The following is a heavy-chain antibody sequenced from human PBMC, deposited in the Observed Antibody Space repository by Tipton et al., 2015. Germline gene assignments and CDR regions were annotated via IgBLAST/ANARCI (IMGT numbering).Heavy chain of an antibody. Sequence: PGLVKPSETLSLTCTVSGGSVSSGSYYWSWIRQPPGKGLEWIGTISHSGNTFYNPSLKSRVTISADTSKNQFSLRLSSVTAADTAVYYCACHDYDLLTRDYQTVDYWGQGTRVTVSS. D-gene: IGHD3-9*01. CDR3: ACHDYDLLTRDYQTVDY. CDR2: ISHSGNT. V-gene: IGHV4-39*07. J-gene: IGHJ4*02. CDR1: GGSVSSGSYY.